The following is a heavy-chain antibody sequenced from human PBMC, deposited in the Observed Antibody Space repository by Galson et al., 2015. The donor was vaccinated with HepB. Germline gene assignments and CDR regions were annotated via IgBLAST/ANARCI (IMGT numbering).Heavy chain of an antibody. CDR3: AREDYGGNSDDY. CDR1: GGSFSGYY. J-gene: IGHJ4*02. D-gene: IGHD4-23*01. V-gene: IGHV4-34*01. CDR2: INHSGST. Sequence: ETLSLTCAVYGGSFSGYYWSWIRQPPGKGLEWIGEINHSGSTNYNPSLKSRVTISVDTSKNQFSLKLSSVTAADTAVYYCAREDYGGNSDDYWGQGTLVTVSS.